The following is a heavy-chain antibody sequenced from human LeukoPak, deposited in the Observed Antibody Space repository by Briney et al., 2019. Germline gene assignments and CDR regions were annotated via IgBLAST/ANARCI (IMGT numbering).Heavy chain of an antibody. J-gene: IGHJ6*03. CDR1: GFTFRSNY. CDR3: ASASGSYRTPYYYMDV. V-gene: IGHV3-53*01. D-gene: IGHD3-10*01. CDR2: IYSGGST. Sequence: GGSLRLSCAASGFTFRSNYMSWVRQAPGKGLEWVSVIYSGGSTYYADSVKGRFTISRDNSKNTLYLQMNSLRAEDTAVYYCASASGSYRTPYYYMDVWGTGTTVTVSS.